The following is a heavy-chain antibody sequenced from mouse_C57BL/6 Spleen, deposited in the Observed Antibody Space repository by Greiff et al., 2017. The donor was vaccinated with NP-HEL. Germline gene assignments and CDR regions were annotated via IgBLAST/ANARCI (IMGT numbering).Heavy chain of an antibody. V-gene: IGHV1-26*01. J-gene: IGHJ2*01. Sequence: EVQLQQSGPELVKPGASVKISCKASGYTFTDYYMNWVKQSHGKSLEWIGDINPNNGGTSYNQKFKGKATLTVDKSSSTAYMELRSLTSEDSAVYYCASPTVVAFDYWGQGTTLTVSS. CDR1: GYTFTDYY. D-gene: IGHD1-1*01. CDR3: ASPTVVAFDY. CDR2: INPNNGGT.